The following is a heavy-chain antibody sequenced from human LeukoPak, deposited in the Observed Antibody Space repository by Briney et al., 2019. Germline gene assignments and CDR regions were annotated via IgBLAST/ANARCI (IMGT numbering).Heavy chain of an antibody. V-gene: IGHV4-61*02. CDR1: GASISSGTYY. J-gene: IGHJ5*02. CDR2: DYTSGDT. CDR3: ARGVGYCGGDCTNWFDP. D-gene: IGHD2-21*02. Sequence: SQTLSLTCSVSGASISSGTYYWGWIRQPAGKGLEWIGRDYTSGDTKYNPSLKSRVTILVDTSKNEFSLKLSSVTAADTAVYYCARGVGYCGGDCTNWFDPWGQGILVTVSS.